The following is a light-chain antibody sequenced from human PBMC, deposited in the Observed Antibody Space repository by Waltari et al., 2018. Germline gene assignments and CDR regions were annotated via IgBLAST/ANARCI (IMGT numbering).Light chain of an antibody. V-gene: IGLV1-47*01. CDR3: ATWDDSLRMV. Sequence: QSVLSQPPSASGTPGQRATLSCYGSSSNLGTNFVYWYQQLPGTAPKLLIYSNNQRPSGVPDRFSGSKSGTSASLASNGLRSEDEAGYYCATWDDSLRMVFGGGTKLTVL. J-gene: IGLJ3*02. CDR2: SNN. CDR1: SSNLGTNF.